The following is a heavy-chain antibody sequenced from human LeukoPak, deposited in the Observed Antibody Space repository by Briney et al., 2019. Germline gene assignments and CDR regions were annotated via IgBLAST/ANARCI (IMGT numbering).Heavy chain of an antibody. J-gene: IGHJ4*02. CDR2: IYYSGST. D-gene: IGHD3-10*01. Sequence: SETLSLTCTVSGGSISSYYWSWIRQPPGKGLEWIGCIYYSGSTNYNPSLKSRVTISVDTSKNQFSLKLSSVTAADTAVYYCARESVITPYYFDYWGQGTLVTVSS. CDR1: GGSISSYY. V-gene: IGHV4-59*01. CDR3: ARESVITPYYFDY.